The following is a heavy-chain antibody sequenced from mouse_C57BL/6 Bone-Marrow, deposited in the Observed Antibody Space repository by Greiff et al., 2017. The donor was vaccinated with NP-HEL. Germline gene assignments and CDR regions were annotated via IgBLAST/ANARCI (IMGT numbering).Heavy chain of an antibody. CDR1: GFNIKDAY. J-gene: IGHJ3*01. CDR2: IDPENGDT. Sequence: EVQLVESGAELVRPGASVKLSCTASGFNIKDAYMHWVKQRPEQGLEWIGWIDPENGDTEYASKFQGKATITADTSSNTAYLQLSSLTSEDTAVYYCTTYDGSSPAWFAYWGQGTLVTVSA. V-gene: IGHV14-4*01. CDR3: TTYDGSSPAWFAY. D-gene: IGHD1-1*01.